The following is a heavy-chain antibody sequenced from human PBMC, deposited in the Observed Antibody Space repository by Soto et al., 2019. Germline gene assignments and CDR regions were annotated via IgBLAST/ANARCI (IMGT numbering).Heavy chain of an antibody. CDR3: ARDGQSYGDYWVYYGMDV. V-gene: IGHV1-69*01. D-gene: IGHD4-17*01. CDR1: GGTFSSYA. CDR2: IIPIFGTA. Sequence: QVQLVQSGAEVKKPGSSVKVSCKASGGTFSSYAISWVRQAPGQGLEWMGGIIPIFGTANSAQKFQGRVTITADESTSTAYMELSSLRSEDTAVYYCARDGQSYGDYWVYYGMDVWAKGPRSPSP. J-gene: IGHJ6*02.